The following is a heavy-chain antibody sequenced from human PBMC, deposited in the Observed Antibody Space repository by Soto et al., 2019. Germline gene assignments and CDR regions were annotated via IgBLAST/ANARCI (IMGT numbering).Heavy chain of an antibody. J-gene: IGHJ4*02. D-gene: IGHD3-22*01. CDR2: FDPEDGET. CDR3: ATATKYYYDSSGYPDFDY. Sequence: GASVKVSCKVSGYTLTGLSMHWVRQAPGKGLEWMGGFDPEDGETIYAQKFQGRVTMTEDTSTDTAYMELSSLRSEDTAVYYCATATKYYYDSSGYPDFDYWGQGTLVTVSS. CDR1: GYTLTGLS. V-gene: IGHV1-24*01.